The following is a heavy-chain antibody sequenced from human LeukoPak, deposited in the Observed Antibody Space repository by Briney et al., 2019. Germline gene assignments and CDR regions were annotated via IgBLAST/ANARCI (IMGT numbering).Heavy chain of an antibody. V-gene: IGHV3-7*01. J-gene: IGHJ5*02. CDR3: ASLYGSGSFYSGMSLNWFDP. CDR1: GFTFSSYW. Sequence: PGGSLRLSCTASGFTFSSYWMSWVRQAPGEGLEWVANINQDASEKYYVDSVKGRFTISRDNSKSTLYLQMNSLRAEDTAVYYCASLYGSGSFYSGMSLNWFDPWGQGTLVTVSS. CDR2: INQDASEK. D-gene: IGHD3-10*01.